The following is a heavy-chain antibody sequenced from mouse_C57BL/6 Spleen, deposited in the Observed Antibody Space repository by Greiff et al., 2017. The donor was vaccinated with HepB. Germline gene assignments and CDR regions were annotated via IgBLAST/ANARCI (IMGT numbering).Heavy chain of an antibody. Sequence: QVQLQQPGAELVKPGASVKLSCKASGYTFTSYWMHWVKQRPGQGLEWIGMIHPNSGSTNYNEKFKSKATLTVDKSSSTAYMQLSSLTSEDSAVYYCARVITTVVAKNAMDYWGQGTSVTVSS. CDR2: IHPNSGST. CDR3: ARVITTVVAKNAMDY. D-gene: IGHD1-1*01. CDR1: GYTFTSYW. V-gene: IGHV1-64*01. J-gene: IGHJ4*01.